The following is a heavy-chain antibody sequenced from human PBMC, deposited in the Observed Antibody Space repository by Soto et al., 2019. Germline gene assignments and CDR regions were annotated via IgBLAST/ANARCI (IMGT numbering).Heavy chain of an antibody. CDR1: GGSISSYY. CDR3: ARLSSDIVATISYYSYYMDV. J-gene: IGHJ6*03. D-gene: IGHD5-12*01. CDR2: IYYSGST. Sequence: SETLSLTCTVSGGSISSYYWSWIRQPPGKGLEWIGYIYYSGSTNYNPSLKSRVTISVDTSKNQFSLKLSSVTAADTAVYYCARLSSDIVATISYYSYYMDVWGKGTTVTVSS. V-gene: IGHV4-59*08.